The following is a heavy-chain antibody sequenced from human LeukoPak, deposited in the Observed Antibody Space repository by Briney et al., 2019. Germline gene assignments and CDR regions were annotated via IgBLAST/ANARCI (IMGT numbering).Heavy chain of an antibody. Sequence: SQTLSLTCTVSGGSISSGGYYWSWIRQHPGKGLEWIGYIYYSGSTYYNPSLKSRVTISVDTSKNQFSLKLSSATAADTAVYYCARGAVAGTIDYWGQGTLVTVSS. CDR3: ARGAVAGTIDY. D-gene: IGHD6-19*01. CDR1: GGSISSGGYY. J-gene: IGHJ4*02. CDR2: IYYSGST. V-gene: IGHV4-31*03.